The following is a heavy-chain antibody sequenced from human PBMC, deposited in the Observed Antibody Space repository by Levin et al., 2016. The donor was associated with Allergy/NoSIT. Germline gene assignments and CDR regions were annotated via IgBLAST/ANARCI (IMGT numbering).Heavy chain of an antibody. J-gene: IGHJ4*02. CDR1: GGSFSGYY. D-gene: IGHD6-19*01. CDR3: ARGWGIAVAGTFSDLDY. Sequence: GSLRLSCAVYGGSFSGYYWSWIRQPPGKGLEWIGEINHSGSTNYNPSLKSRVTISVDTSKNQFSLKLSSVTAADTAVYYCARGWGIAVAGTFSDLDYWGQGTLVTVSS. V-gene: IGHV4-34*01. CDR2: INHSGST.